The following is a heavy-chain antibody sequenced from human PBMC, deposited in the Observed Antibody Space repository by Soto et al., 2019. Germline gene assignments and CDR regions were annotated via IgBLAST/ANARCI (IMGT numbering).Heavy chain of an antibody. D-gene: IGHD2-2*01. CDR3: ATSYCSSTSCYYNWFDP. V-gene: IGHV1-24*01. CDR1: GYTLTELS. J-gene: IGHJ5*02. Sequence: GASVKVSCKVSGYTLTELSMHWVRQAPGKGLEWMGGFDPEDGETIYAQKFQGRVTMTEDTSTDTAYMELSSLRSEDTAVYYCATSYCSSTSCYYNWFDPWGQGTLVTVSS. CDR2: FDPEDGET.